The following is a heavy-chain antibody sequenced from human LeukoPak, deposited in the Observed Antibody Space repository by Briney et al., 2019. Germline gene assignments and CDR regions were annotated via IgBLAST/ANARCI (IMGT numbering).Heavy chain of an antibody. CDR2: IYYSGST. CDR1: GGSISSYY. CDR3: ARSDSSGYYSLSAFDI. V-gene: IGHV4-59*01. D-gene: IGHD3-22*01. J-gene: IGHJ3*02. Sequence: SETLSLTCTVSGGSISSYYWSWIRQPPGKGLEWIGYIYYSGSTNYNPSLKSRVTISVDTSKNQFSPKLSSVTAADTAVYYCARSDSSGYYSLSAFDIWGQGTMVTVSS.